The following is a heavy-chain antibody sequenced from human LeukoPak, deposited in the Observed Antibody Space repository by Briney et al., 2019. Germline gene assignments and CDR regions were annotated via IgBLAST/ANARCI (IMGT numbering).Heavy chain of an antibody. CDR3: ARVDYYGSGTLDY. D-gene: IGHD3-10*01. J-gene: IGHJ4*02. V-gene: IGHV4-59*08. Sequence: SETLSLTCTVSGGSISSYYWSWIRQPPGKGLEWIGYIYYSGSTNYNPSLKSRVTISVDTSKNQFSLKLSSVTAADTAVYYCARVDYYGSGTLDYWGQGTLVTVSS. CDR1: GGSISSYY. CDR2: IYYSGST.